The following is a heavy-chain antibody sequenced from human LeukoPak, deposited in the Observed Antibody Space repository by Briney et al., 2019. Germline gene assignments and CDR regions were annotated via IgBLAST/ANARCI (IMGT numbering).Heavy chain of an antibody. CDR2: ISYDGTLQ. D-gene: IGHD6-19*01. CDR3: AKETIPVGGPNYFDY. Sequence: GRSLRLSCAASGFTFSNYGMHWVRQAPGKGPEWVAVISYDGTLQFYAGSVKGRFTISRDNSKNKLYLQMTSLRAEDTALYYCAKETIPVGGPNYFDYWGQGILVTVSS. J-gene: IGHJ4*02. CDR1: GFTFSNYG. V-gene: IGHV3-30*18.